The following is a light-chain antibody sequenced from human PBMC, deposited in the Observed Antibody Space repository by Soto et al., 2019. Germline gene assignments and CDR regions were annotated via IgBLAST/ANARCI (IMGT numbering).Light chain of an antibody. V-gene: IGLV1-47*01. J-gene: IGLJ2*01. Sequence: QSVLTQPPSMFGTPGQRVAISCSGGSSNVGRNYVYWYQQLPGTAPKLLISRNDQRPSGVPDRFSGSKSGTSGSLAISGLRSEDEADYYCAAWDDSLSGPVFGGGTSSPS. CDR2: RND. CDR1: SSNVGRNY. CDR3: AAWDDSLSGPV.